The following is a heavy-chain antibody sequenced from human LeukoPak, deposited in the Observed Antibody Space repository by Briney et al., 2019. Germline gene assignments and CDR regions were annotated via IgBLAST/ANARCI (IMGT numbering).Heavy chain of an antibody. Sequence: SETLSLTCTVSGGAISSSSYYWGWIRQPPGKGLEWIGSIYYSGSTYYNPSLKSRVTISVDTSKNQFSLKLSSVTAADTAVYYCARLYSSNCPDYWGQGTLVTVSS. CDR1: GGAISSSSYY. V-gene: IGHV4-39*01. J-gene: IGHJ4*02. CDR2: IYYSGST. CDR3: ARLYSSNCPDY. D-gene: IGHD6-13*01.